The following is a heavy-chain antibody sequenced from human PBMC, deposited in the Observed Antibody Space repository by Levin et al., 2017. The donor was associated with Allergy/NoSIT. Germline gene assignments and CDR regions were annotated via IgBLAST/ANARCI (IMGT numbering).Heavy chain of an antibody. V-gene: IGHV3-74*01. J-gene: IGHJ5*02. CDR2: INNDGSST. CDR3: ARAWLSDRPLWFDP. CDR1: GFPLSSYW. Sequence: LSLTCAVSGFPLSSYWMEWVRQAPGKGLAWVSRINNDGSSTNYADSVRGRFTISRDNAKNTLYLQMNSLRAEDTAVYFCARAWLSDRPLWFDPWGQGTLVTVSS. D-gene: IGHD3-9*01.